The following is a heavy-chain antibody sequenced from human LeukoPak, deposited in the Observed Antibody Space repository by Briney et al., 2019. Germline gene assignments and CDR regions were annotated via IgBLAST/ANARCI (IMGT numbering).Heavy chain of an antibody. V-gene: IGHV3-7*03. CDR2: IKQDESEK. D-gene: IGHD3-22*01. CDR1: GFALSKYW. Sequence: GGSLRLSCAASGFALSKYWMSWVRQAPGKGLEWVANIKQDESEKYYVDSVKGRFTISRDNADNSLYLQMNSLRAEDTAVYYCAKDPSHYYDGLGVFDYWGQGTLVTVSS. J-gene: IGHJ4*02. CDR3: AKDPSHYYDGLGVFDY.